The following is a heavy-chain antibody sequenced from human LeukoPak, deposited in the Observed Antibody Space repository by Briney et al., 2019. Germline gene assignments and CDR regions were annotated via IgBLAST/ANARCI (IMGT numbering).Heavy chain of an antibody. J-gene: IGHJ4*02. CDR1: GGTFSSYA. CDR2: ISAYNGNT. V-gene: IGHV1-18*01. D-gene: IGHD3-10*01. CDR3: ARDGESYYGSGSYVGLDY. Sequence: ASVKVSCKASGGTFSSYAISWVRQAPGQGLEWMGGISAYNGNTNYAQKLQGRVTMTTDTSTSTAYMELRSLRSDDTAVYYCARDGESYYGSGSYVGLDYWGQGTLVTVSS.